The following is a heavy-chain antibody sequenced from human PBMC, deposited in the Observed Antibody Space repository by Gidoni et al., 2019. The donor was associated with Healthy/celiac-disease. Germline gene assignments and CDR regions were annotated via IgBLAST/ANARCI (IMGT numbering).Heavy chain of an antibody. J-gene: IGHJ6*02. D-gene: IGHD6-19*01. V-gene: IGHV3-13*04. CDR2: IGTAGDT. CDR1: GFTFSSYD. CDR3: ARGFKAVAGTGGMDV. Sequence: EVQLVESGGGLVQPGGSLRLSCAASGFTFSSYDMHWVLQATGKGLEWVSAIGTAGDTYYPGSVKGRFTISRENAKNSLYLQMNSLRAGDTAVYYCARGFKAVAGTGGMDVWGQGTTVTVSS.